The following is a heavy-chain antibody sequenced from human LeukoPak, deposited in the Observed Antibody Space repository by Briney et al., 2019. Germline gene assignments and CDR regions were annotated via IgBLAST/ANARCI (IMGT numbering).Heavy chain of an antibody. CDR1: GYSFTSYW. Sequence: GESLKISCKGSGYSFTSYWIGWVRQMPGKGLEWMGIIYPGDSDTRYSPSFQGQVTISADESISTAYLQWSSLKASDTAMYYCARRAYCGGTSCYYFDYWGQGTLVTASS. V-gene: IGHV5-51*01. CDR2: IYPGDSDT. J-gene: IGHJ4*02. CDR3: ARRAYCGGTSCYYFDY. D-gene: IGHD2-2*01.